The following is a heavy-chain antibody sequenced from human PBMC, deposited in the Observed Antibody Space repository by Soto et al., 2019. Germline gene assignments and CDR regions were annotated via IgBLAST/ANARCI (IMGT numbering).Heavy chain of an antibody. CDR2: MDYDDTNK. V-gene: IGHV3-33*01. J-gene: IGHJ4*02. Sequence: QVQLVESGGGVVQPGRSLRVSCVASEISISRHGMHWVRQAPGKGLEWVAGMDYDDTNKYCADSVKGRFTISRDTSKNTVYLQMNGLRVDDTAVYFCARDLAHWSMCFEDRGQGTLVSVSS. CDR3: ARDLAHWSMCFED. CDR1: EISISRHG. D-gene: IGHD2-8*02.